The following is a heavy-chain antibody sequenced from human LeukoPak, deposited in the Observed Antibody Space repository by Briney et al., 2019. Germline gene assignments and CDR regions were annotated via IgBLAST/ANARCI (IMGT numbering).Heavy chain of an antibody. CDR1: GFTIGTAW. CDR2: IKSEGEGATT. CDR3: IAHFPYFYGFDV. Sequence: PGGSLRLSCASSGFTIGTAWMSWVRQAPGKGLEWLGHIKSEGEGATTDYAAPAEGRFAISRDDSKNMIYLQMSSLKMDDTAIYYCIAHFPYFYGFDVWGKGTTVTVSS. J-gene: IGHJ6*04. V-gene: IGHV3-15*01. D-gene: IGHD3-3*02.